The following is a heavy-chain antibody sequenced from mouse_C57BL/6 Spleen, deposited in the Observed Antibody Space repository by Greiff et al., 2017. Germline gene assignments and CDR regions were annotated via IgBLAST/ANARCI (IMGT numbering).Heavy chain of an antibody. CDR2: INPNYGTT. J-gene: IGHJ1*03. D-gene: IGHD1-1*01. CDR3: ADYYGSSYSGYFDV. CDR1: GYSFTDYN. V-gene: IGHV1-39*01. Sequence: EVKLMESGPELVKPGASVKISCKASGYSFTDYNMNWVKQSNGKSLEWIGVINPNYGTTSYNQKFKGKATLTVDQSSSTAYMQLNSLTSEDSAVYYCADYYGSSYSGYFDVWGTGTTVTVSS.